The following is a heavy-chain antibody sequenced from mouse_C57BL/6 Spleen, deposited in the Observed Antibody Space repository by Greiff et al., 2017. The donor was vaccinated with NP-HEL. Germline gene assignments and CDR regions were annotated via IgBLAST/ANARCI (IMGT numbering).Heavy chain of an antibody. CDR2: IDPSDSYT. Sequence: VQLQQPGAELVKPGASVKLSCKASGYTFTSYWMQWVKQRPGQGLEWIGEIDPSDSYTNYNQKFKGKATLTVDTSSSTAYMQLSSLTSEDSAVYYCARSGHYYGSIYFDYWGQGTTLTVSS. D-gene: IGHD1-1*01. V-gene: IGHV1-50*01. CDR3: ARSGHYYGSIYFDY. J-gene: IGHJ2*01. CDR1: GYTFTSYW.